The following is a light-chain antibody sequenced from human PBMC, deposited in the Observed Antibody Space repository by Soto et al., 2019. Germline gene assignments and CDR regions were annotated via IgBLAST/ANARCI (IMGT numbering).Light chain of an antibody. V-gene: IGLV2-8*01. Sequence: QSALTQPPSASGSPGQSVTISCTGTKNDIGVYDFVSWYQHHPGKAPRLIIYEVVQRPSGVSNRFSGSKSGNTASLIISGLQAEDEADYYCSSYTVSSKGVFGTGTKLTVL. J-gene: IGLJ1*01. CDR2: EVV. CDR3: SSYTVSSKGV. CDR1: KNDIGVYDF.